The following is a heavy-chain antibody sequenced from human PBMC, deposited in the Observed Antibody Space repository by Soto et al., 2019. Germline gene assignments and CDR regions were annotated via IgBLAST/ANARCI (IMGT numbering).Heavy chain of an antibody. Sequence: QVQLQESGPGLVKPSGTLSLTCAVSGGSISSSYWWTWVRQPPGKGLEWIAESYHSRSTNYNPSLKIRITISVDKSKNQISLKLSSVTAADTAVYYCARVLSSGWSRFDYWGQGTLVTVSS. V-gene: IGHV4-4*02. CDR3: ARVLSSGWSRFDY. CDR1: GGSISSSYW. D-gene: IGHD6-19*01. CDR2: SYHSRST. J-gene: IGHJ4*02.